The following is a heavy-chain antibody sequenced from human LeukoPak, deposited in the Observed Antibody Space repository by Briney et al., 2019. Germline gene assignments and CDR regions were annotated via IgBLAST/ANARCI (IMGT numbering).Heavy chain of an antibody. D-gene: IGHD3-16*01. CDR2: ISGSLSTI. CDR3: AREIGGTTGFDY. V-gene: IGHV3-48*01. J-gene: IGHJ4*02. CDR1: GFTFSGYN. Sequence: PGGPLRLSCAASGFTFSGYNMNWVRQAPGKGLECVSYISGSLSTIYHADSVKGRFTISRDNAKNSLYLQMNSLRAEDTAVYYCAREIGGTTGFDYWGQGTLVTVSS.